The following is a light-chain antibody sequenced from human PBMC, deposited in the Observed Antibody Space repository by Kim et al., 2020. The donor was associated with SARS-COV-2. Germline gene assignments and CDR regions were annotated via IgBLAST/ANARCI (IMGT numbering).Light chain of an antibody. J-gene: IGKJ1*01. CDR2: EAS. Sequence: ASVGDRVTITCRASQGISDWLAWYQQKPGKAPKLLIYEASSLQSGVPSRFSGSGYGTDFTLTISSLQPEDFANYYCQQTDSFPWTFGQGTKVDIK. V-gene: IGKV1-12*01. CDR3: QQTDSFPWT. CDR1: QGISDW.